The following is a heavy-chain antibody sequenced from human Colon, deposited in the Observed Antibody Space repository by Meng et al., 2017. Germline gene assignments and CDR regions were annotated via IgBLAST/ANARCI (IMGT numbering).Heavy chain of an antibody. CDR2: ISPDGSNQ. CDR3: ARLTIATGREGVLDDY. V-gene: IGHV3-30*01. J-gene: IGHJ4*02. CDR1: GFTFSDSP. Sequence: GGSLRLSCAVSGFTFSDSPMHWVRQAPGKGLEWVAVISPDGSNQYYSDSLKGRFSISRDNSKNTLFLQLNNLGPEDTAVYYCARLTIATGREGVLDDYWGQGTLVTVSS. D-gene: IGHD1-1*01.